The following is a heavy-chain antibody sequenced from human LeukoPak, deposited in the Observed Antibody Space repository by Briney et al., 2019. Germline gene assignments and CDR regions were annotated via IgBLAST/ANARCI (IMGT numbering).Heavy chain of an antibody. CDR3: ARDALAGGDWSNMGDY. CDR2: ISSRGGTI. Sequence: GGSLRLSCAASGFTFGTYDMNWVRQAPGKGLEWLSYISSRGGTIYYADSVKGRFTISRDNAKNSLYLQMNSLRAEDTAVYYCARDALAGGDWSNMGDYWGQGTLVTVSS. D-gene: IGHD3-16*01. V-gene: IGHV3-48*03. CDR1: GFTFGTYD. J-gene: IGHJ4*02.